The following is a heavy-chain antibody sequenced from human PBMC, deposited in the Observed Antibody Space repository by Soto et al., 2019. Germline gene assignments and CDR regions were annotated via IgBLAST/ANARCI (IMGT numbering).Heavy chain of an antibody. Sequence: GGSLRLSCTASEFTFSSYSMNWVRQAPGKGLEWVSSISSSGTYIYYADSVKGRFTISRDNAKNSLYLQMNSLRAEDTAIYYCARRYCSSTSCYAFDYWGQGTLVTVSS. CDR2: ISSSGTYI. V-gene: IGHV3-21*06. J-gene: IGHJ4*02. D-gene: IGHD2-2*01. CDR3: ARRYCSSTSCYAFDY. CDR1: EFTFSSYS.